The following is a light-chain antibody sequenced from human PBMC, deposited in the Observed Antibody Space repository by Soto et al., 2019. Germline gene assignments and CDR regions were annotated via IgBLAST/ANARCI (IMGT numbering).Light chain of an antibody. V-gene: IGLV2-23*01. Sequence: QSALTQPASVSGSPGQSSTISCTGTSSDVGNYNLVSWFQQYPGKAPKLMIYEGSKRPAGVSDRFAGSKSGNTAYLTISGLQAEDEADYHCCSFAGSRTFVFGTGTKVTVL. CDR2: EGS. CDR3: CSFAGSRTFV. CDR1: SSDVGNYNL. J-gene: IGLJ1*01.